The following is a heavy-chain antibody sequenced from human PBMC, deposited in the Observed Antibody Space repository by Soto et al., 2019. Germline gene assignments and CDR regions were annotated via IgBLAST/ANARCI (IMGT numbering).Heavy chain of an antibody. CDR2: IIHIFGTA. CDR3: ARGMTTVTTPWFDP. CDR1: GGTFSSYA. Sequence: QVQLVQSGAEVKKPGSSVKVSCKASGGTFSSYAISWVRQAPGQGLEWMGGIIHIFGTANYAQKFQGRVTRTADKSTSTAYMELSSLRSEDTAVYYCARGMTTVTTPWFDPWGQGPLVTVSS. J-gene: IGHJ5*02. V-gene: IGHV1-69*06. D-gene: IGHD4-17*01.